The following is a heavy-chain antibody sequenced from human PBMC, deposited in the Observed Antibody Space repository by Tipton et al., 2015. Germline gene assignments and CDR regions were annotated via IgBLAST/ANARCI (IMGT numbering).Heavy chain of an antibody. CDR1: GESVSSNSDA. CDR2: TYYRSRWYN. Sequence: GLVKPSQTLSLTCAISGESVSSNSDAWNWIRQSPSRGLEWLGRTYYRSRWYNDYAVSVESRITINPDTSKNQFSLQLNSVTPEDTAVYYCAMVRNNAFDIWGQGTLVTVSS. V-gene: IGHV6-1*01. J-gene: IGHJ3*02. CDR3: AMVRNNAFDI.